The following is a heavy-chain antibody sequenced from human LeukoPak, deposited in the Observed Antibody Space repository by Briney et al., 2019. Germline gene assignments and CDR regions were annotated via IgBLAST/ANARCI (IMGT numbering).Heavy chain of an antibody. Sequence: PGGSLRLSCAASGFTFSSYAMSWVRQAPGKGLEWVSAISGSGGSTYYADSVKGRFTISRDNSKNTLYLQMNSLRAEDTAVYYCGKLPVQYYYDSSGSGAFDIWGQGTMVTVSS. CDR2: ISGSGGST. J-gene: IGHJ3*02. CDR1: GFTFSSYA. V-gene: IGHV3-23*01. D-gene: IGHD3-22*01. CDR3: GKLPVQYYYDSSGSGAFDI.